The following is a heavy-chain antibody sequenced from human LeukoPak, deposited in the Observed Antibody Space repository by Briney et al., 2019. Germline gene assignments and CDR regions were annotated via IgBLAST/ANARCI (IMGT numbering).Heavy chain of an antibody. D-gene: IGHD3-9*01. CDR2: IKSKTDGGTT. CDR3: TTVWVLTGYYNTLYFDY. J-gene: IGHJ4*02. CDR1: GFTFSNAW. Sequence: GGSLRLSCAASGFTFSNAWMSWVRQAPGKGLEWVGRIKSKTDGGTTDYAAPVKGRFTISRDDSKNTLYLQMNSLTTEDTAVYYCTTVWVLTGYYNTLYFDYWGQGTLVTVSS. V-gene: IGHV3-15*01.